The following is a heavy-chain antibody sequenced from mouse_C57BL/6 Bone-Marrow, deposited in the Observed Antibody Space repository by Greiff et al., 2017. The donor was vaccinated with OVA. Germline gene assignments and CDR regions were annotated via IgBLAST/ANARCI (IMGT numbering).Heavy chain of an antibody. V-gene: IGHV6-6*01. CDR3: TRPGPGWYFDV. D-gene: IGHD3-3*01. J-gene: IGHJ1*03. CDR2: IRNKANNHAT. CDR1: GFTFSDAW. Sequence: EVQLQQSGGGLVQPGGSMKLSCAASGFTFSDAWMDWVRQSPEKGLEWVAEIRNKANNHATYYAESVKGRFTISRDDSKSSVYLQMNSLRAEDTGIYYCTRPGPGWYFDVWGTGTTVTVSS.